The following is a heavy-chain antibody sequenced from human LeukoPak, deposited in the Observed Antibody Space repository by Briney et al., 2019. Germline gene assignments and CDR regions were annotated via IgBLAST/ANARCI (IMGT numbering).Heavy chain of an antibody. V-gene: IGHV4-59*08. CDR2: IYYSGST. D-gene: IGHD6-19*01. CDR3: ARGLSGWYLRYFDY. Sequence: SETLSLTCTVSGGSISSYYWSWIRQPPGKGLEWIGSIYYSGSTYYNPSLKSRVTISVDTSKNQFSLKLNSVTAADTAVYYCARGLSGWYLRYFDYWGQGTLVTVSS. CDR1: GGSISSYY. J-gene: IGHJ4*02.